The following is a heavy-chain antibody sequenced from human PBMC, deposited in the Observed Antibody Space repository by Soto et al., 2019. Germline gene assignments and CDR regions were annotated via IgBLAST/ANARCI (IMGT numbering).Heavy chain of an antibody. CDR3: ARDRRLITMVRGVSLWLDP. CDR1: GGSSSGYH. J-gene: IGHJ5*02. V-gene: IGHV4-34*01. Sequence: SETLSRTCSLYGGSSSGYHWSRIRQPPRKGLEWIGETNHSGSTNYNPSLKSRVTISVDTSKNQFSLKLSSVTAADTAVYYCARDRRLITMVRGVSLWLDPWGQGTLVTVSS. CDR2: TNHSGST. D-gene: IGHD3-10*01.